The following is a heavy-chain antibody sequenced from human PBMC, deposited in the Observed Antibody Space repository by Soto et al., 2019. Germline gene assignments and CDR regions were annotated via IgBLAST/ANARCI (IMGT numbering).Heavy chain of an antibody. CDR1: AYSFTRYY. CDR3: ARDGYRGYNRYYYYGMDV. V-gene: IGHV1-46*01. J-gene: IGHJ6*02. D-gene: IGHD5-12*01. Sequence: KGTRKAVAYSFTRYYRHWVRHTPGQGLEWMGIINPSGGSTSYAQKFQGRVTMTRDTSTSTVYMELSSLRSEDTAVYYCARDGYRGYNRYYYYGMDVWGQRTTVTVS. CDR2: INPSGGST.